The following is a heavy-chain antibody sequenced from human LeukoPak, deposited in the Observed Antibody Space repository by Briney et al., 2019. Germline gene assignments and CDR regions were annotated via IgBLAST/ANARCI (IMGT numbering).Heavy chain of an antibody. CDR3: AKDLYSSSSSFDF. CDR2: ISNDGSNK. V-gene: IGHV3-30*18. J-gene: IGHJ4*02. Sequence: GGSLRLSCAASGFAFSGYGMHWVRQAPGRGLEWVALISNDGSNKYYADSMKGRFTISRDNSKNTLYLQMLSLRTEDTAVYYRAKDLYSSSSSFDFWGQGTLVTVSS. CDR1: GFAFSGYG. D-gene: IGHD6-6*01.